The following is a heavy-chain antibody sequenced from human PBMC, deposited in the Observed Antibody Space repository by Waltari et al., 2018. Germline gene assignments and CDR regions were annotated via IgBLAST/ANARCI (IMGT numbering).Heavy chain of an antibody. J-gene: IGHJ4*02. CDR3: ARWSTRQWLVVYYFDD. D-gene: IGHD6-19*01. V-gene: IGHV4-39*01. CDR2: IYYSGST. Sequence: QLQLPESGPGLVKPSETLSPTCTVSAGSISSSSYYWGWLRQPPGKGLEWIGGIYYSGSTYYNPSLKSRVTISVDTSKTQFSLKLGSVTAADTAVYYCARWSTRQWLVVYYFDDWGQGTLVTVSS. CDR1: AGSISSSSYY.